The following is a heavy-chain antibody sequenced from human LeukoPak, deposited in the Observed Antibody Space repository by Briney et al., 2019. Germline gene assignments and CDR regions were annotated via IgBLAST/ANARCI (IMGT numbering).Heavy chain of an antibody. D-gene: IGHD4-17*01. J-gene: IGHJ4*02. CDR1: GGSISSYY. Sequence: PSETLSLTCTVSGGSISSYYWSWIRQPPAKGLEWIGYIYYSGSTNYNPSLKSRVTISVDTSKNQFSLKLGSVTAADTAVYYCARGNRDYGLDYWGQGTLVTVSS. CDR2: IYYSGST. CDR3: ARGNRDYGLDY. V-gene: IGHV4-59*01.